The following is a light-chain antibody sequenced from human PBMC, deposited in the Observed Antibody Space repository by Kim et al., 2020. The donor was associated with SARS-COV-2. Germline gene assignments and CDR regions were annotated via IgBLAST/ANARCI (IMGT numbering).Light chain of an antibody. J-gene: IGKJ1*01. CDR1: QDTNYY. V-gene: IGKV1-17*03. Sequence: DIQMTQSPSAMSASVGDRVTLTCRASQDTNYYLAWFQQKPGQVPKRLIYAASTLQIGVPSRFSGSGSGTEFTLTISNLQPEDSATYYCLQHNSYPRTFGQGTKVDIK. CDR2: AAS. CDR3: LQHNSYPRT.